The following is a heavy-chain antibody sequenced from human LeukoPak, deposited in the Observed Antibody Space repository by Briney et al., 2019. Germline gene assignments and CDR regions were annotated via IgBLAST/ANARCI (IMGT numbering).Heavy chain of an antibody. CDR2: ISWNSGSI. D-gene: IGHD3-10*01. CDR1: GFTFDDYA. V-gene: IGHV3-9*01. Sequence: GGSLRLSCAASGFTFDDYAMHWVRQAPGKGLEWVSGISWNSGSIGYADSVKGRFTISRDNAKNSLYLQMNSLRAEDTALYYCAKAPYGSGSYSLKTFFDYWGQGTLVTVSP. CDR3: AKAPYGSGSYSLKTFFDY. J-gene: IGHJ4*02.